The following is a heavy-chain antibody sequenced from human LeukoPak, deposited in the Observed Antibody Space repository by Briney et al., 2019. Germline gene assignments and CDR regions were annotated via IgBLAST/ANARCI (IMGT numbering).Heavy chain of an antibody. D-gene: IGHD3-3*01. V-gene: IGHV5-10-1*01. CDR3: ARHDEIDY. Sequence: GESLKISFKGSGXSFTSYCISWVPQMPGKGLEWMGRIDPSDSYTNYCPSFQGHVTISADKSISTAYLQWSSLKPSDTAMYYCARHDEIDYWGQGTLVTVSS. CDR1: GXSFTSYC. CDR2: IDPSDSYT. J-gene: IGHJ4*02.